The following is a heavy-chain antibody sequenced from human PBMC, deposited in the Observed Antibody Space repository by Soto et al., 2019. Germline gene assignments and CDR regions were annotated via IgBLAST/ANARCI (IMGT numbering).Heavy chain of an antibody. V-gene: IGHV3-64D*08. CDR3: VKAYEDSGFYYGMDF. J-gene: IGHJ6*02. CDR1: GFTFSNYP. CDR2: ISDNGAST. Sequence: GGSLRLSCSASGFTFSNYPMHWVRQAPGKGLEHVSAISDNGASTYFANSVKGSFTISRDNSKNTLYLQMSSLRPEDTAVYYCVKAYEDSGFYYGMDFWGQGTTVTVSS. D-gene: IGHD3-22*01.